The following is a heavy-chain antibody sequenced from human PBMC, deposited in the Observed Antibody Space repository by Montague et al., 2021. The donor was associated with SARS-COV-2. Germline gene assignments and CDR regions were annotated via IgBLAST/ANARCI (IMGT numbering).Heavy chain of an antibody. CDR1: GFTFSNYW. V-gene: IGHV3-74*01. CDR3: VRPLWFGDSDYCFES. D-gene: IGHD3-10*01. J-gene: IGHJ4*02. CDR2: IRPDGTST. Sequence: SLRLSCAASGFTFSNYWMHWVRQVPGRGLDWVARIRPDGTSTHYAASVKGRFIISRDNAKNTLSLEMNNLRVDDTAIYYCVRPLWFGDSDYCFESWGQGTLVSVSS.